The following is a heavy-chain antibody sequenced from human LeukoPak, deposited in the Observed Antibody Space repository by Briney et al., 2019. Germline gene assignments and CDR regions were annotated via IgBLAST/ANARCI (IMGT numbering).Heavy chain of an antibody. Sequence: GGSLRLSCAASGFTFSSYWMHWVCQAPGKGLVWVSRINSDGSSTSYADPVKGRFTISRDNAKNTLYLQMNSLRAEDTAVYYCARGNYYDSSGYYYVMGGFDYWGQGTLVTVSS. CDR2: INSDGSST. CDR1: GFTFSSYW. J-gene: IGHJ4*02. V-gene: IGHV3-74*01. CDR3: ARGNYYDSSGYYYVMGGFDY. D-gene: IGHD3-22*01.